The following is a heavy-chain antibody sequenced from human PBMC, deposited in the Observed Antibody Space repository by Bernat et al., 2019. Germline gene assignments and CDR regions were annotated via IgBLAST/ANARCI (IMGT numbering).Heavy chain of an antibody. V-gene: IGHV4-39*01. D-gene: IGHD1-26*01. Sequence: QLQLQESGPGLVKPSETLSLTCTVSGGSISSSSYYWGWIRQPPGKGLEWIGSIYYSGSTYYNPSLKSRVTISVDTAKNQFTLKLSSVPAADTAVYYGARRSDLWEDYWFDSWGQGTLVTASS. J-gene: IGHJ5*01. CDR1: GGSISSSSYY. CDR3: ARRSDLWEDYWFDS. CDR2: IYYSGST.